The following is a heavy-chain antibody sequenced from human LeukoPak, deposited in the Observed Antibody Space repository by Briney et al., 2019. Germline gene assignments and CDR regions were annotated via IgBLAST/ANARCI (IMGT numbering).Heavy chain of an antibody. D-gene: IGHD6-13*01. J-gene: IGHJ1*01. CDR3: ASGNEQHQRGYAEYFQH. V-gene: IGHV1-2*02. Sequence: ASVTVSFKASGYTFTGYYMHWVRQAPGQGLEWMGWINPNSGGTNYAQKFQGRVTMTRDTSISTAYMELSRLRSDDTAVYYCASGNEQHQRGYAEYFQHWGQGTLVTVSS. CDR1: GYTFTGYY. CDR2: INPNSGGT.